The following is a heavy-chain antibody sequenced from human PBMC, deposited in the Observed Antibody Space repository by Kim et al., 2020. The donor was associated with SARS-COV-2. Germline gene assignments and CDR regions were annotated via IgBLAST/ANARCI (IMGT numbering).Heavy chain of an antibody. J-gene: IGHJ4*02. CDR3: ARSGGRACWHHFDY. Sequence: SETLSLTCTVSSDSMTAYYWSWIRQFPGKGLEWIGYIFHSGNTNYSPSLKSRVIISWDTSRNQFSLALTSVTEADTAVYYCARSGGRACWHHFDYWGQG. CDR1: SDSMTAYY. V-gene: IGHV4-59*01. CDR2: IFHSGNT. D-gene: IGHD3-10*01.